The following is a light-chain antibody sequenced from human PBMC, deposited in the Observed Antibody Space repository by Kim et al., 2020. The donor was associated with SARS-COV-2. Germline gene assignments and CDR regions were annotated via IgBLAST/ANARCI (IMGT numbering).Light chain of an antibody. J-gene: IGLJ3*02. CDR2: RDN. CDR3: SAWDNSLSVWV. V-gene: IGLV10-54*01. Sequence: QTATLTCTGNSNNIGNQGAAWLQQHQGHPTKLLSYRDNSRPSGISDRLSASRSGNTASLTITGLQPEDEADYFCSAWDNSLSVWVFGGGPQLTVL. CDR1: SNNIGNQG.